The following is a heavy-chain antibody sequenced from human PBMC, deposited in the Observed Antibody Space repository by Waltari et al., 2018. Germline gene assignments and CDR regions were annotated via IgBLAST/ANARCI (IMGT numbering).Heavy chain of an antibody. J-gene: IGHJ6*02. CDR2: INWNSGSI. CDR1: RFTFDEHG. D-gene: IGHD1-1*01. CDR3: AKASRDVYNGYGMDV. V-gene: IGHV3-9*01. Sequence: EVQLVESGGGLVQPGRSLRLSCAASRFTFDEHGMHWVRHPPGKGREGVSGINWNSGSIGDADSVKGRFTRSRDNAKNSLYLQMNSLRAEDTALYYCAKASRDVYNGYGMDVWGQGTTVIVSS.